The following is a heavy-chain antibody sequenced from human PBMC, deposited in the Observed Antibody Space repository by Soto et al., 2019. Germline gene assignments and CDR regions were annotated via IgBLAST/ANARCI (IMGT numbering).Heavy chain of an antibody. J-gene: IGHJ6*02. CDR3: ARSQGGSSSLDIYYYYYSGMDV. V-gene: IGHV1-69*01. Sequence: QVQLVQSGAEVKKPGSSVKVSCKAPGGTFSSYAISWLRQAPGQGLDWMGGIIPIFGTANYAQKFQGRVTITAEESTSTGYMELGSLRSEDTAVYYCARSQGGSSSLDIYYYYYSGMDVWGQGTTVSVSS. CDR2: IIPIFGTA. D-gene: IGHD2-15*01. CDR1: GGTFSSYA.